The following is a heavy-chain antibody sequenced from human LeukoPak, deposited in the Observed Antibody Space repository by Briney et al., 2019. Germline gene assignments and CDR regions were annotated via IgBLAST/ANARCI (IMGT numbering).Heavy chain of an antibody. J-gene: IGHJ4*02. CDR3: AAARGGIAARVGDY. CDR1: GFIFSNYG. Sequence: GGSLRLSCAASGFIFSNYGMNWVRQAPGKGLEWVSSISTSSSYIYYADSVRGRFTISRDNAKNSLHLQMNSLRPEDTAVYYCAAARGGIAARVGDYWGQGTLVTVSS. D-gene: IGHD6-13*01. V-gene: IGHV3-21*01. CDR2: ISTSSSYI.